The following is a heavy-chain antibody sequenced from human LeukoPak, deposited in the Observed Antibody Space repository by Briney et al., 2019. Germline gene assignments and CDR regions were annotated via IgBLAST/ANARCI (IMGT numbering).Heavy chain of an antibody. CDR1: GYAFTGYY. D-gene: IGHD6-6*01. Sequence: ASVKVSCKTSGYAFTGYYIHWARQAPGQGLEWMGWINPDSGATNYAQIFQGRVTMTRDTSINTAYMELNRLRSDDTAVYYCARVASAVYSDYWGQGALVTVSS. J-gene: IGHJ4*02. V-gene: IGHV1-2*02. CDR3: ARVASAVYSDY. CDR2: INPDSGAT.